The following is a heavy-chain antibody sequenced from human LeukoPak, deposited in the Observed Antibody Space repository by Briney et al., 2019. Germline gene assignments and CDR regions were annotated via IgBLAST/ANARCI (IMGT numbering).Heavy chain of an antibody. J-gene: IGHJ4*02. CDR3: ARRERMSGHFPY. D-gene: IGHD1-26*01. V-gene: IGHV4-39*07. CDR2: VYYSGST. Sequence: SETLSLTCTVSDGSISSGSYYWAWIRQPPGKGLEYIGNVYYSGSTYYHPSLKSRVPISVDTSKNQFSLKLSSVTVADTAFYYCARRERMSGHFPYWGQGTLVTVSS. CDR1: DGSISSGSYY.